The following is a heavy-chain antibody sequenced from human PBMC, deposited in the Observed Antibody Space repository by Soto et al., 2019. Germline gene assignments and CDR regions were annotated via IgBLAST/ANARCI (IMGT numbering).Heavy chain of an antibody. CDR3: AKDAAAAGFLRINYGMDV. Sequence: GGSLRLSCAASGFTFSSYAMSWVRQAPGKGLEWVSAISGSGGSTYYADSVKGRFTISRDNSKNTLYLQMNSLRAEDTAVYYCAKDAAAAGFLRINYGMDVWGQGTTVPVSS. CDR2: ISGSGGST. D-gene: IGHD6-13*01. CDR1: GFTFSSYA. V-gene: IGHV3-23*01. J-gene: IGHJ6*02.